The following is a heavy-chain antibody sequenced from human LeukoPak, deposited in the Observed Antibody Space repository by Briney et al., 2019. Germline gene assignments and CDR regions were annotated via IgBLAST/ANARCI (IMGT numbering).Heavy chain of an antibody. CDR2: ISGSGGST. D-gene: IGHD3-22*01. J-gene: IGHJ4*02. CDR3: AKDSRIVVGPIDY. V-gene: IGHV3-23*01. Sequence: PGGSLRLSCAASGFTFSSYAMSWVRQAPGKGLEWVSAISGSGGSTYYADSVKGRFTISRDNAKNSLYLQMNSLRAEDTALYYCAKDSRIVVGPIDYWGQGTLVTVSS. CDR1: GFTFSSYA.